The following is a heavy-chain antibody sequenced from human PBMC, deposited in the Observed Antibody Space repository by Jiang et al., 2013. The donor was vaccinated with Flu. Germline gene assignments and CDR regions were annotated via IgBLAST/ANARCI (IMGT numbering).Heavy chain of an antibody. D-gene: IGHD3-22*01. V-gene: IGHV3-20*01. CDR3: ARGRYYYDSSGYPNLDY. CDR1: GFTFDDYG. Sequence: LRLSCAASGFTFDDYGMSWVRQAPGKGLEWVSGINWNGGSTGYADSVKGRFTISRDNAKNSLYLQMNSLRAEDTALYHCARGRYYYDSSGYPNLDYWGQGTLVTVSS. CDR2: INWNGGST. J-gene: IGHJ4*02.